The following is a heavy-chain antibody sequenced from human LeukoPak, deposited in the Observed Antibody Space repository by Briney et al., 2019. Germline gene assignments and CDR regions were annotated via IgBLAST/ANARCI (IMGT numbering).Heavy chain of an antibody. D-gene: IGHD1-26*01. CDR2: INPNTGDT. Sequence: ASVKVSCKASGYTFIEYVMHWVRQAPGQGLEWMGWINPNTGDTHYAQKFHGRVTMTRDTSVSTAYMELSGLGSDDTAVYFCARAWYSGSLYWGQGTLVTVSS. V-gene: IGHV1-2*02. CDR3: ARAWYSGSLY. CDR1: GYTFIEYV. J-gene: IGHJ4*02.